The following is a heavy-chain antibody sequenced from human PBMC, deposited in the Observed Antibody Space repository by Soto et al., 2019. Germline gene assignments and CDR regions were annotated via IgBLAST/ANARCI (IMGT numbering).Heavy chain of an antibody. V-gene: IGHV3-21*01. CDR3: AREYTAWPLAYGLDV. J-gene: IGHJ6*02. CDR2: ISSRSDI. D-gene: IGHD2-2*02. Sequence: PGGSLRLSCVGSGFTFSTYSVNWVRQAPGKGLEWVSSISSRSDIYYADSVKGRFTISRDNAKNSVSLQMNSLRAEDTAVYYCAREYTAWPLAYGLDVWGQGTTVTVSS. CDR1: GFTFSTYS.